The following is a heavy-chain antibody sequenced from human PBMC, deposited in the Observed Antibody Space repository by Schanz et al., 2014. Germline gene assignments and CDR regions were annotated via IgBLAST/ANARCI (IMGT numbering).Heavy chain of an antibody. D-gene: IGHD6-19*01. J-gene: IGHJ6*03. V-gene: IGHV3-53*01. CDR2: IYSGVST. Sequence: DVQLVDSGGGLVQPGGSLRLSCAASGFTVSSTYMTWVRQAPGKGLEWVSIIYSGVSTYYADSVKGRFSISRDNSKNTLYLQMNSLRAEDTAVYYCARDHQWLARYYMDVWGKGTTVTVSS. CDR1: GFTVSSTY. CDR3: ARDHQWLARYYMDV.